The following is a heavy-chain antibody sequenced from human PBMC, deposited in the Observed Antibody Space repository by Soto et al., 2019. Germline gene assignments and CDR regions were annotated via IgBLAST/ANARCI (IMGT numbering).Heavy chain of an antibody. V-gene: IGHV1-18*01. CDR3: ARIYCSSTSRYEGIDY. Sequence: ASVKVSCKASGYTFTSYGISWVRQAPGQGLEWMGWISAYNGNTNYAQKLQGRVTMTTDTSTSTAYMELRSLRSDDTAVYYCARIYCSSTSRYEGIDYWGQGTLVTVSS. CDR2: ISAYNGNT. D-gene: IGHD2-2*01. J-gene: IGHJ4*02. CDR1: GYTFTSYG.